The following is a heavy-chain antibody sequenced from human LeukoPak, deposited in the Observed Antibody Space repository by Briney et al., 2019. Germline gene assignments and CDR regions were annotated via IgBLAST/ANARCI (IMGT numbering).Heavy chain of an antibody. CDR1: GGSFSGYY. Sequence: PSETLSLTCAVYGGSFSGYYWSWIRQPPGKGLEWIGEINHSGSTNYNPSLKSRVTISVDTSKNQFSLKLSSVTAADTAVYYCARAITMVRGVLYYFDYWGHGTLVTVFS. D-gene: IGHD3-10*01. CDR3: ARAITMVRGVLYYFDY. CDR2: INHSGST. J-gene: IGHJ4*01. V-gene: IGHV4-34*01.